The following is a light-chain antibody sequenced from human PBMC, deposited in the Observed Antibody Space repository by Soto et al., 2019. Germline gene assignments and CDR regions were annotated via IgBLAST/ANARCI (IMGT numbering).Light chain of an antibody. V-gene: IGLV2-23*02. CDR1: SSDVGSYNF. CDR3: CSYAVTYVV. J-gene: IGLJ2*01. CDR2: EVN. Sequence: QSVLTQPASVSGSPGQSITISCTGTSSDVGSYNFVSWYRQHPGKAPKLMIYEVNKRPSGVSNRFSASKSGNTASLTISGLQAEDEADYYCCSYAVTYVVFGGGTKLTVL.